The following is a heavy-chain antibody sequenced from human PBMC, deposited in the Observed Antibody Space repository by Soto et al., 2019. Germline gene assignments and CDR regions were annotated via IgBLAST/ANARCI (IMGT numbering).Heavy chain of an antibody. D-gene: IGHD3-3*02. J-gene: IGHJ4*02. V-gene: IGHV3-33*01. CDR3: TASADDTFLDH. CDR2: IWGDGSDK. Sequence: GGSLRLSCAASGFTFSLYAIHWVRQAPGKGLEWVAAIWGDGSDKKYADSVKGRFTVSRDNSKNTLYLQMNSLKTEDTAVYYCTASADDTFLDHWAQGSLVTVSS. CDR1: GFTFSLYA.